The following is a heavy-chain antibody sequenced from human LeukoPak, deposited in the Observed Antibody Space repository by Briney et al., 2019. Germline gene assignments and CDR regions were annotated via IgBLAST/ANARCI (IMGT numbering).Heavy chain of an antibody. Sequence: SETLSLTCTVSGGSISSYYWSWIRQPPGKGLEWIGYIYYSGSTNYNPSLKSRVTISVDTSKNQFSPKLSSVTAADTAVYYCARDGISSNAFDIWGQGTMVTVSS. CDR2: IYYSGST. V-gene: IGHV4-59*01. CDR1: GGSISSYY. J-gene: IGHJ3*02. CDR3: ARDGISSNAFDI. D-gene: IGHD6-13*01.